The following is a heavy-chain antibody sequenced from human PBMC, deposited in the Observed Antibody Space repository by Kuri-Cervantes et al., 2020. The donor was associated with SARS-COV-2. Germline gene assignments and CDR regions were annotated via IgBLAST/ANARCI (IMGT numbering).Heavy chain of an antibody. CDR3: AKPGSVRGIIKEDHYGLDV. CDR1: EFNFRYYG. D-gene: IGHD3-10*01. Sequence: GESLKISCVASEFNFRYYGMYWVRQAPGKGLEWVAHISRDGRDTHFRESVKGRFTVSRDNSKNTLYLQMNSLRLEDTGVYFCAKPGSVRGIIKEDHYGLDVWGQGTTVTVSS. CDR2: ISRDGRDT. J-gene: IGHJ6*02. V-gene: IGHV3-30*06.